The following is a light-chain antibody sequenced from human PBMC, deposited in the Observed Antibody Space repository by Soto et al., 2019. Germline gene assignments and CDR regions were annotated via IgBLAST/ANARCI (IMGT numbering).Light chain of an antibody. CDR3: SSYSGSSTFV. Sequence: LTQPASVSGSPGQSITISCTGTSSDVGGYDYVSWYQQLPGKAPKLLIYDVNNRPSGVSHRFSGSKSGNTASLTISGLQAEDEADYYCSSYSGSSTFVFGPGTMVTVL. CDR1: SSDVGGYDY. CDR2: DVN. V-gene: IGLV2-14*01. J-gene: IGLJ1*01.